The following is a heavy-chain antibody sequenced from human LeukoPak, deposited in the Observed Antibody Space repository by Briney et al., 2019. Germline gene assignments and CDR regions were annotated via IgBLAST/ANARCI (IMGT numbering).Heavy chain of an antibody. V-gene: IGHV5-51*01. J-gene: IGHJ4*02. Sequence: GESLKISCKGSGYSFTSYWIGWVRQMPGKGLEWMGIVYPGDSGTRYSPSFQGQVTISADKSISTAYLQWSSLKASDTAMYYCARHPRQLLTGYFRYYFDYWGQGTLVTVSS. CDR2: VYPGDSGT. D-gene: IGHD3-9*01. CDR1: GYSFTSYW. CDR3: ARHPRQLLTGYFRYYFDY.